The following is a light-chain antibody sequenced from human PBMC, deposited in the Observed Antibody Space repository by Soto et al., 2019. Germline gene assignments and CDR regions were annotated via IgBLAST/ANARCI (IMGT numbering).Light chain of an antibody. CDR1: QSVSSTY. CDR3: QQYDNWPWT. J-gene: IGKJ1*01. V-gene: IGKV3-20*01. Sequence: EIVLTQSPGTLSLSPGDRVTLSCRASQSVSSTYLAWNQQTPGQAPRLLIYGASSRATGIPDRFSGSGSGTDFTLTISRLEPEDFAVYYCQQYDNWPWTFGQGTKVEIK. CDR2: GAS.